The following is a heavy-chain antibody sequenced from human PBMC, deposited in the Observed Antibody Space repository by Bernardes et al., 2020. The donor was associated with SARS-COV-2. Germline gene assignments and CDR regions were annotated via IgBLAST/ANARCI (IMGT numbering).Heavy chain of an antibody. V-gene: IGHV1-18*04. CDR1: GYTFTSYG. Sequence: ASVKVSCKASGYTFTSYGISWVRQAPGQGLEWMGWISAYNGNTNYAQKLQGRVTMTTDTSTSTAYMELRSLRSDDTAVYYCARDPGQWLHRLGYYYGMDVWSKGTTVSVAS. CDR2: ISAYNGNT. D-gene: IGHD6-19*01. J-gene: IGHJ6*04. CDR3: ARDPGQWLHRLGYYYGMDV.